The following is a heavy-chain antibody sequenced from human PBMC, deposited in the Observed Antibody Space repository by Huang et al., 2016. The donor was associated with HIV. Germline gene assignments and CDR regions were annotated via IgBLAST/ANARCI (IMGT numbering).Heavy chain of an antibody. CDR3: AKGGSAAAVLDF. Sequence: QVQLVESGGGVVQPGRSLRISCAASGFTFSSYGMHWVHQAPGRVLEWVAVISYDAKTKYYADSVKGRFSISRDNSKTTVYLQLNSLRLEDTAVYYCAKGGSAAAVLDFWGQGTLVTVSS. J-gene: IGHJ4*02. CDR1: GFTFSSYG. CDR2: ISYDAKTK. D-gene: IGHD6-13*01. V-gene: IGHV3-30*18.